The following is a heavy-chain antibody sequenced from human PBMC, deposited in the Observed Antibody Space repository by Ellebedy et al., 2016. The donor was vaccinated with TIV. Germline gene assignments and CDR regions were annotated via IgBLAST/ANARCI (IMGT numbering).Heavy chain of an antibody. CDR2: LNPDSGDT. J-gene: IGHJ6*02. Sequence: ASVKVSCKASGRTLTGYYIHWVRQAPGQGLEWMGWLNPDSGDTNYAQKFQGRVTLTGDTSISTAYMGLSRLTSDDTAVFYCATARDAQAEYGMDVWGQGTTVTVSS. D-gene: IGHD1-14*01. CDR3: ATARDAQAEYGMDV. CDR1: GRTLTGYY. V-gene: IGHV1-2*02.